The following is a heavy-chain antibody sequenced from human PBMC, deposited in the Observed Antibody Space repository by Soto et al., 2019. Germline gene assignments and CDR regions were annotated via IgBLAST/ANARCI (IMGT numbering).Heavy chain of an antibody. Sequence: ASVKVSCKASGYTFTNYAMHWVRQAPGKGLEWMGGFDPEDGKTIYAQKFQGRVSMTADKSTSTAYMELRSLRSDDTAMYFCAASYGSGYRAFDYWGQGALVTVSS. CDR1: GYTFTNYA. J-gene: IGHJ4*02. D-gene: IGHD3-10*01. V-gene: IGHV1-24*01. CDR2: FDPEDGKT. CDR3: AASYGSGYRAFDY.